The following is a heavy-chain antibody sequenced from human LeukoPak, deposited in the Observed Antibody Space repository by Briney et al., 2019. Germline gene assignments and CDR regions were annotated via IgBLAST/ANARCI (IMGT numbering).Heavy chain of an antibody. CDR3: AREPGFDSSGYLNWFDP. D-gene: IGHD3-22*01. J-gene: IGHJ5*02. V-gene: IGHV4-34*01. Sequence: SETLSLTCALYGGSFSGYYWSWIRQPPGKGRGWIGEINHSVSTNYNPSLKSRVTISVETSKNQFPLMLSSVTAADTAVYYCAREPGFDSSGYLNWFDPWGQGTLVTVSS. CDR2: INHSVST. CDR1: GGSFSGYY.